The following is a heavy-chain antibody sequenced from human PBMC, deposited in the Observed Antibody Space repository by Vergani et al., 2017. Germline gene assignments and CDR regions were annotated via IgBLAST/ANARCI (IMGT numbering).Heavy chain of an antibody. CDR3: ASDFGVVIARR. J-gene: IGHJ4*02. V-gene: IGHV4-39*01. CDR2: IYYSGST. CDR1: GGSISSSSYY. Sequence: QLQLQESGPGLVKPSETLSLTCTVSGGSISSSSYYWGWLRQPPGKGLEWIGSIYYSGSTYYNPSLKSRVTISVDTSKNQFSLKLSSVTAADTAVYYCASDFGVVIARRWGQGTLVTVSS. D-gene: IGHD3-3*01.